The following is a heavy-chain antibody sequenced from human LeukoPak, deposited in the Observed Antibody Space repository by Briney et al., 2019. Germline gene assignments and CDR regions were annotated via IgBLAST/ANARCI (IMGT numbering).Heavy chain of an antibody. Sequence: PGGSLRLSCAVSGFTFRNLAMHWVRQAPGKGLEWVAFIGADGSNKYYADSVKGRFTISRDNSKNTLYLQMNSLRAEDTAVYYRARDFYIVVVTAIRVGGFDYWGQGTLVTVSS. J-gene: IGHJ4*02. V-gene: IGHV3-30*02. CDR2: IGADGSNK. CDR3: ARDFYIVVVTAIRVGGFDY. D-gene: IGHD2-21*02. CDR1: GFTFRNLA.